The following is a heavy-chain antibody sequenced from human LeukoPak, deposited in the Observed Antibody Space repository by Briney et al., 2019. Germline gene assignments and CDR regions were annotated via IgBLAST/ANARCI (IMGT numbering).Heavy chain of an antibody. Sequence: ASVKVSCKASGYTFTGYYMHWVRQAPGQGLEWMGRINPNSGGTNYAQKFQGRVTMTRDTSISTAYMELSRLRSDDTAVYYCARVTYYDSSGAIDYWGLGTLVTVSS. CDR3: ARVTYYDSSGAIDY. V-gene: IGHV1-2*06. J-gene: IGHJ4*02. CDR1: GYTFTGYY. CDR2: INPNSGGT. D-gene: IGHD3-22*01.